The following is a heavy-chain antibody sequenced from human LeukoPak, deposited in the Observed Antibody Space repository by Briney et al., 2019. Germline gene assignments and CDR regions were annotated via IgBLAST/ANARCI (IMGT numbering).Heavy chain of an antibody. CDR3: ARKEGDY. Sequence: PGRSLRLSWAASGFTVSDYYTSSTRQAAGEGLEWVSYISSSSSYTNYADSVKGRFTISRDNAKNALYLQMNSLRAEDTAVYYCARKEGDYWGQGTLVTVSS. CDR2: ISSSSSYT. CDR1: GFTVSDYY. V-gene: IGHV3-11*06. J-gene: IGHJ4*02.